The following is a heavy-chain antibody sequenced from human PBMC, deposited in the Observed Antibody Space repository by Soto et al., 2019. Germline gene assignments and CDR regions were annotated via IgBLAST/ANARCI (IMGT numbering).Heavy chain of an antibody. CDR2: IYYSGST. CDR1: GGSIGSGGYY. D-gene: IGHD6-13*01. J-gene: IGHJ6*02. CDR3: AREPSSSWYKSNYYYYGMDV. Sequence: QVQLQESGPGLVKPSQTLSLTCTVSGGSIGSGGYYWSWIRQHPGKGLEWIGYIYYSGSTYYNPSLKSRVTISVDTSKNQFSLKLSSVTAADTAVYYCAREPSSSWYKSNYYYYGMDVWGQGTTVTVSS. V-gene: IGHV4-31*03.